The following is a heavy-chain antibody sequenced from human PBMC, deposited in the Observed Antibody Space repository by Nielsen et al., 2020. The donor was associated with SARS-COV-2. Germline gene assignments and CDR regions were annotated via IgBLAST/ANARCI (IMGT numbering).Heavy chain of an antibody. Sequence: GESLKISCAASGFTSSSNWMTWVRQAPGKGLEWVSYISDSSSYTNYAESVKGRFTISRDNAKNSLYLQMNSLRAEDTAVYYCATENVDKRDYGLDVWGQGTTVTVSS. CDR2: ISDSSSYT. V-gene: IGHV3-21*05. D-gene: IGHD5-12*01. CDR3: ATENVDKRDYGLDV. J-gene: IGHJ6*02. CDR1: GFTSSSNW.